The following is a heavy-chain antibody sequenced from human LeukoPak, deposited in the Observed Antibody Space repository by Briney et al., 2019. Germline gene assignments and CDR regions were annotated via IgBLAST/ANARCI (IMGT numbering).Heavy chain of an antibody. CDR3: AGDRYYYDSSGYYYYNGMDV. J-gene: IGHJ6*02. Sequence: GASVKVSCKASGGTFSSYAISWVRQAPGQGLEWMGGIIPIFGTANYAQKFQGRVTITADESTSTAYMELSSLRSEDTAVYYCAGDRYYYDSSGYYYYNGMDVWGQGTTVTVS. D-gene: IGHD3-22*01. CDR1: GGTFSSYA. V-gene: IGHV1-69*13. CDR2: IIPIFGTA.